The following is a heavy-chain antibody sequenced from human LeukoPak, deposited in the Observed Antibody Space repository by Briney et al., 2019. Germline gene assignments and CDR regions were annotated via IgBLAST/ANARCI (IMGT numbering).Heavy chain of an antibody. CDR3: ARRRTSNYGPNYYYYYGMDV. CDR2: ISAYNGNT. J-gene: IGHJ6*02. Sequence: ASVKVSCKASGYTFTSYGISWVRQAPGQGLEWMGRISAYNGNTNYAQKLQGRVTMTTDTSTSTAYMELRSLRSDDTAVYYCARRRTSNYGPNYYYYYGMDVWGQGTTVTVSS. V-gene: IGHV1-18*01. D-gene: IGHD4-11*01. CDR1: GYTFTSYG.